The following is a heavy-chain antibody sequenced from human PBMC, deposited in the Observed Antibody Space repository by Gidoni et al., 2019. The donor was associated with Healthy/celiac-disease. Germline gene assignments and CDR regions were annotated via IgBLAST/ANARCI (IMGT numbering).Heavy chain of an antibody. CDR3: ARGDWEWELLPIYGD. Sequence: QVQLQESGPGLVKPSETLSLTCTVSGYSISSGYYWGWIRQPPGKGLEWIGSIYHSGSTYYNPSLKSRVTISVDTSKNQFSLKLSSVTAADTAVYYCARGDWEWELLPIYGDWGQGTLVTVSS. V-gene: IGHV4-38-2*02. J-gene: IGHJ4*02. CDR2: IYHSGST. D-gene: IGHD1-26*01. CDR1: GYSISSGYY.